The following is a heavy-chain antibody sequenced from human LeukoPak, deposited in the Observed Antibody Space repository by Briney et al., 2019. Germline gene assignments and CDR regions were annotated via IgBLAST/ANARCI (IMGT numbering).Heavy chain of an antibody. Sequence: ASVKVSCKASGYTFTGYYMHWVRQAPGQGLEWMGWINPNSGGTNYSQKFQGRVTMTRDTSISTAYMEMSRLRSDDTAVYYRAREGSTSCYTDWGQGTLVTVSS. CDR3: AREGSTSCYTD. J-gene: IGHJ4*02. D-gene: IGHD2-2*02. CDR2: INPNSGGT. V-gene: IGHV1-2*02. CDR1: GYTFTGYY.